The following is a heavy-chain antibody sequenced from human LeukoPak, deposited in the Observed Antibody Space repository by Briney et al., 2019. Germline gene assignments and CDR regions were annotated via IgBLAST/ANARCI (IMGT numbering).Heavy chain of an antibody. D-gene: IGHD5-12*01. Sequence: SVKVSCKASGGTFSSYAISWVRQAPGQGLEWMGGIIPIFGTANYAQKFQGRVTITTDESTSTAYMELSSLRSEDTAVYYCATADIRVPPYYYYGMDVWGQGTTVTVSS. CDR2: IIPIFGTA. V-gene: IGHV1-69*05. J-gene: IGHJ6*02. CDR3: ATADIRVPPYYYYGMDV. CDR1: GGTFSSYA.